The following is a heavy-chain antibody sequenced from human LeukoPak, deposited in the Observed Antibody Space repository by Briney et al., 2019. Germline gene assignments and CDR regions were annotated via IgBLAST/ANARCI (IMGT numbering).Heavy chain of an antibody. V-gene: IGHV3-11*04. CDR3: ARGVEMFGESRFDP. CDR2: ISGSGNSI. Sequence: GGSLRLSCAASGFTFSDYYMSWIRQAPGKGLECVSYISGSGNSISYADSLKGRFTISRDNTKNSLYLQMNSLRDEDTAVYYCARGVEMFGESRFDPWGQGTLVTVSS. CDR1: GFTFSDYY. J-gene: IGHJ5*02. D-gene: IGHD3-10*02.